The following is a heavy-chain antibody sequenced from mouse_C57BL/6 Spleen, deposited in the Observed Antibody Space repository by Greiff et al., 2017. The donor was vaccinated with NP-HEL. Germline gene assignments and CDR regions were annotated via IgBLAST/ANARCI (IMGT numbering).Heavy chain of an antibody. CDR3: TTGTPLAY. V-gene: IGHV14-4*01. Sequence: VQLQQSGAELVRPGASVKLSCTASGFNIKDDYMHWVKQRPEQGLEWIGWIDPENGDTEYASKFQGKATITADTSSNTAYLQLSSLTSEYTAVYYCTTGTPLAYWGQGTLVTVSA. CDR1: GFNIKDDY. J-gene: IGHJ3*01. CDR2: IDPENGDT.